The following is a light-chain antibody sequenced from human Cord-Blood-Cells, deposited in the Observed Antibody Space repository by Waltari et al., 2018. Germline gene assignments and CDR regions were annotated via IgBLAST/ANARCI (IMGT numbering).Light chain of an antibody. CDR3: SSYTSSSTYV. V-gene: IGLV2-14*03. J-gene: IGLJ1*01. Sequence: QSALPQPASVSGSPGPPLTISCTGTSSDVGGYNYVSRYQQHPGKAPKLMIYDVSKRPSGVSNRFAGSKSGKTASLTISGLQAEDEADYYCSSYTSSSTYVFGTGTKVTVL. CDR1: SSDVGGYNY. CDR2: DVS.